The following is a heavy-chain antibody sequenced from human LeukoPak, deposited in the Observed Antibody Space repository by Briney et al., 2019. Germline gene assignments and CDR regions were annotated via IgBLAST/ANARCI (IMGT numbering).Heavy chain of an antibody. Sequence: SETLSLTCTVSGGSISSRSYYWNWIRQPAGKGLEWIGRFYTSGSTNYNPSLKSRVTISVDTSKNQFSLKLSSVTAADTAVYYCARDPRYSSGYYGDAFDIWGQGTMVTVSS. V-gene: IGHV4-61*02. CDR3: ARDPRYSSGYYGDAFDI. CDR2: FYTSGST. CDR1: GGSISSRSYY. J-gene: IGHJ3*02. D-gene: IGHD3-22*01.